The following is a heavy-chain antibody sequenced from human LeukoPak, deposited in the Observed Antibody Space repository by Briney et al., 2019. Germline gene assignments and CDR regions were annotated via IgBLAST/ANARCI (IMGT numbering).Heavy chain of an antibody. CDR1: GFTVSSHA. V-gene: IGHV3-23*01. Sequence: GRALRLSCAASGFTVSSHAMSWVRQAPGKGLEWVSHISGSGGSTYYADSVKGRFTISRDNSKNTLYLQMNSLRAEDTAVYYCAKAYGSGSYYHFDYWGQGTLVTVSS. D-gene: IGHD3-10*01. CDR2: ISGSGGST. CDR3: AKAYGSGSYYHFDY. J-gene: IGHJ4*02.